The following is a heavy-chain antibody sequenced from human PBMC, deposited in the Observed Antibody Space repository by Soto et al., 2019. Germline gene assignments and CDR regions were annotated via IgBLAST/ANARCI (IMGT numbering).Heavy chain of an antibody. D-gene: IGHD3-22*01. CDR3: ARDKYYYDSSGYSDFDY. J-gene: IGHJ4*02. CDR2: INPSGDST. V-gene: IGHV1-46*01. Sequence: GASVKVSCKASGYTFTSYYMHWVRQAPGQGLEWMGIINPSGDSTSYAQKFQGRVTLTRDTSTSTVYMELSSLRSEDTAVYYCARDKYYYDSSGYSDFDYWGQGTLVTVSS. CDR1: GYTFTSYY.